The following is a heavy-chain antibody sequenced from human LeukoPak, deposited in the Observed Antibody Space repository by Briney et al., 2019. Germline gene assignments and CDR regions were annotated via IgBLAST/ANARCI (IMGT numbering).Heavy chain of an antibody. CDR1: GGSISSSSYY. V-gene: IGHV4-39*07. CDR2: IYYSGST. D-gene: IGHD3-22*01. J-gene: IGHJ5*02. CDR3: ARDQDERNYYDSSVES. Sequence: SETLSLTCTVSGGSISSSSYYWGWIRQPPGKGLEWIGSIYYSGSTYYNPSLKSRVTISVDTSKNQFSLKLSSVTAADTAVYYCARDQDERNYYDSSVESWGQGTLVTVSS.